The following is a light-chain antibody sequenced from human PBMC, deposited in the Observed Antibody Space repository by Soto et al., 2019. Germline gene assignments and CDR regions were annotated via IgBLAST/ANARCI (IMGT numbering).Light chain of an antibody. CDR3: CSYAGIYTWV. J-gene: IGLJ3*02. CDR2: DVS. V-gene: IGLV2-11*01. CDR1: SSDVGGYNF. Sequence: QSALTQPRSVSGSPGQSVTISCTGTSSDVGGYNFVSWYQHHPGKAPKLMIYDVSKRPSGVPDRFSGSKSGNTASLTISGLQAEDEADYYCCSYAGIYTWVFGGGTKLTVL.